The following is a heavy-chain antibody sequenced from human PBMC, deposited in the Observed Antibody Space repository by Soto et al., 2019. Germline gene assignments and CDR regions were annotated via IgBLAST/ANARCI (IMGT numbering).Heavy chain of an antibody. CDR1: GGSFSGYY. D-gene: IGHD3-3*01. J-gene: IGHJ6*02. V-gene: IGHV4-34*01. CDR2: INHSGST. Sequence: SETLSLTCAVYGGSFSGYYWSWIRQPPGKGLEWIGEINHSGSTNYNPSLKSRVTISVDTSKNQFSLKLSSVTAADTAVYYCARDPPSYDFWSGYSYGMDVWGQGTTVTVSS. CDR3: ARDPPSYDFWSGYSYGMDV.